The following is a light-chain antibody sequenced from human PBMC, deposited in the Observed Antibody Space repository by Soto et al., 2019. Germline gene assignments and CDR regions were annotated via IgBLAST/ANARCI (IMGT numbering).Light chain of an antibody. CDR2: TTT. CDR1: SGSVSTDYY. Sequence: QTVVTQESSLSVSPGGTVTLTCGLSSGSVSTDYYPTWCQQTPGQAPRTLIHTTTTRSSGVPDRFSGSILGNKAALTITGVQADDESDYYCVLYMGSGISVFGGGTKLTVL. V-gene: IGLV8-61*01. J-gene: IGLJ3*02. CDR3: VLYMGSGISV.